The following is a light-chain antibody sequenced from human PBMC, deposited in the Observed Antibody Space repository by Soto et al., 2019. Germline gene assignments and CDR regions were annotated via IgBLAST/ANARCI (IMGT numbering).Light chain of an antibody. J-gene: IGKJ1*01. CDR3: QQYNTESGT. CDR2: DAS. V-gene: IGKV1-5*01. Sequence: DIQMPQYTYTLSASVGDRVTITCRASQSISNWLAWYQQKSGKAPRLLIYDASSLDSGVPLRFSGSGSGTEFTLTISSLQPDDFATYYCQQYNTESGTFGQGSMVDVK. CDR1: QSISNW.